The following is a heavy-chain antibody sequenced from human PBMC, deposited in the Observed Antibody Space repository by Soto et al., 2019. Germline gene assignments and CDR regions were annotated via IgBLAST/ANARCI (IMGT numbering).Heavy chain of an antibody. CDR2: VSYSCGST. V-gene: IGHV3-23*01. J-gene: IGHJ5*02. D-gene: IGHD6-19*01. Sequence: PVVSLRLSCSSSVFTFTSFSMSLFLQAPVKGLEWVSAVSYSCGSTYYADSVKGRFTISRDNSKSTLYLQMNSLRAEDTALYYCAKHPYRTGWSGWLDQWGPGTLLSVSS. CDR1: VFTFTSFS. CDR3: AKHPYRTGWSGWLDQ.